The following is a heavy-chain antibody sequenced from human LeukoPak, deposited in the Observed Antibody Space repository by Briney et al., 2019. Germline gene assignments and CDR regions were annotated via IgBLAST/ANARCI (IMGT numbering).Heavy chain of an antibody. Sequence: HPSETLSLTCTVSGASISGYYWNWIRQSPGKGLEWIAFIYDTGSTNSNSSLRSRVTISVDTSKNQFSLNLKSVTAADTAVYYCAGNRNALGDVNWLDPWGQGTLVTVSS. D-gene: IGHD3-16*01. V-gene: IGHV4-59*01. CDR3: AGNRNALGDVNWLDP. CDR2: IYDTGST. CDR1: GASISGYY. J-gene: IGHJ5*02.